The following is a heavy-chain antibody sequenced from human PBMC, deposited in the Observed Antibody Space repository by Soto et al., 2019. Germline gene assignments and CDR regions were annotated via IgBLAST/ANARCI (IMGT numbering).Heavy chain of an antibody. CDR1: GFTFSGFG. J-gene: IGHJ6*02. CDR3: AKDLRGMDV. Sequence: HPGGSLRLSCAVSGFTFSGFGMHWVRQAPGKGLEWVALILYDGSNRYYADSVKGRFTISRDNSKNTLYLQMNSLRAEDTAVYYCAKDLRGMDVWGQGTTVTVSS. CDR2: ILYDGSNR. V-gene: IGHV3-30*18.